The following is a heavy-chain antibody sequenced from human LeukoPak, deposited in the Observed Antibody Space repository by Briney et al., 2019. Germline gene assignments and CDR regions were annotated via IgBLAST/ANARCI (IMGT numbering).Heavy chain of an antibody. Sequence: SETLSLTCTVSGGSISSSSYYWGWIRQPPGKGLEWIGSIYYCGSTYYNPSLKSRVTISVDTSKNQFSLKLSSVTAADTAVYYCASPNGDYVIDYWGQGTLVTVSS. J-gene: IGHJ4*02. CDR3: ASPNGDYVIDY. CDR1: GGSISSSSYY. V-gene: IGHV4-39*01. D-gene: IGHD4-17*01. CDR2: IYYCGST.